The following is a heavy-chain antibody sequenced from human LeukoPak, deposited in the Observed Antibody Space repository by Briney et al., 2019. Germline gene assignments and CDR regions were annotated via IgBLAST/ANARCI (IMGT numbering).Heavy chain of an antibody. Sequence: PGGSLRLSCAASGFTFSSYSMNWVRQAPGKGLEWVSSISNSSSYIYYADAVKGRFTISRDNAKNSLYLQMNSLRAEDTAVYYCARDRGYDYVWGSYRHDYWGQGTLVTVSS. D-gene: IGHD3-16*02. CDR2: ISNSSSYI. J-gene: IGHJ4*02. CDR1: GFTFSSYS. V-gene: IGHV3-21*01. CDR3: ARDRGYDYVWGSYRHDY.